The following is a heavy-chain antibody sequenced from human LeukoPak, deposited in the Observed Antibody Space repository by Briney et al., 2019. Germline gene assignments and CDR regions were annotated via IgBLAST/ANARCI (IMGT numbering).Heavy chain of an antibody. CDR2: ISSSSSYI. CDR3: ARGSSGYYPISPNWFDP. D-gene: IGHD3-22*01. Sequence: GGSLRLSCAASGFTFSSYSMNWVRQAPGKGLEWVSSISSSSSYIYYADSVRGRFTISRDNAKNSLYLQMNSLRAEDTAVYYCARGSSGYYPISPNWFDPWGQGTLVTVSS. V-gene: IGHV3-21*01. CDR1: GFTFSSYS. J-gene: IGHJ5*02.